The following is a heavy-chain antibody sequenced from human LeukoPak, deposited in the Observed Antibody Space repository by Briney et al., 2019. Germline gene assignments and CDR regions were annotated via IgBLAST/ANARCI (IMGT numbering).Heavy chain of an antibody. CDR1: GGTFSSYA. Sequence: SVKVSCKASGGTFSSYAISWVRQAPGQGLEWMGRIIPIFGTANYAQTFQGRVTITTDESTSTAYMELSSLRSEDTAVYYCARSDYYDSSGYYCDDYWGQGTLVTVSS. D-gene: IGHD3-22*01. V-gene: IGHV1-69*05. CDR3: ARSDYYDSSGYYCDDY. J-gene: IGHJ4*02. CDR2: IIPIFGTA.